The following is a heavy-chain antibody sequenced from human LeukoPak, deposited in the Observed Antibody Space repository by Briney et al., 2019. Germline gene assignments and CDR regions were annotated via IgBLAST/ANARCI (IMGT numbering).Heavy chain of an antibody. CDR3: TRDTTPLDRVDAYDV. Sequence: PGRSLRLSCAASGFTFSSYGIHWVRQAPGKGLDWVANIKRDGSDKHYTDSVEGRFTISRDNAKNLLFLQMFSLRGDDTAVYYCTRDTTPLDRVDAYDVWGQGTMVTVSS. D-gene: IGHD1-26*01. CDR2: IKRDGSDK. V-gene: IGHV3-7*01. CDR1: GFTFSSYG. J-gene: IGHJ3*01.